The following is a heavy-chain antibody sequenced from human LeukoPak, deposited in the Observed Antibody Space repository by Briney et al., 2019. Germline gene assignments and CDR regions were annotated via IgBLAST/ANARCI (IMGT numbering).Heavy chain of an antibody. Sequence: SVKVSCKASGGTFSSNAISWVRHPPGQGLEWMGGIIPIFGTANYAQKFQGRVTITADESTSTAYMELSSLRSEDTAVYYCATNRYSYYYYGMDVWGKGTTVTVSS. V-gene: IGHV1-69*13. CDR3: ATNRYSYYYYGMDV. CDR2: IIPIFGTA. CDR1: GGTFSSNA. D-gene: IGHD5-18*01. J-gene: IGHJ6*04.